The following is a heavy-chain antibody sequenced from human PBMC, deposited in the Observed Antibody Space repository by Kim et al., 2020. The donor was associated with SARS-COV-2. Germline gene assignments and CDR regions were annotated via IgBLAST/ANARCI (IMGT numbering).Heavy chain of an antibody. CDR3: ARGKYYDSSGYYFYYFDY. Sequence: SETLSLTCAVYGGSFSGYYWSWIRQPPGKGLEWIGEINHSGSTNYNPSLKSRVTISVDTSKNQFSLKLSSVTAADTAVYYCARGKYYDSSGYYFYYFDYWGQGTLVTVSS. J-gene: IGHJ4*02. D-gene: IGHD3-22*01. CDR2: INHSGST. V-gene: IGHV4-34*01. CDR1: GGSFSGYY.